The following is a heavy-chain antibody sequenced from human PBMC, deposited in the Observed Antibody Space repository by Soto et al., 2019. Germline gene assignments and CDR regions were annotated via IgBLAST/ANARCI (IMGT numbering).Heavy chain of an antibody. J-gene: IGHJ6*02. Sequence: ASVKFSCKASGYTFTNYGISWVRQAPGQGLEWMGWISTYNGNTNYAQSLLGRVTMTTDTSTSTAYMELRSLRSDDTAVYYCAISHRSSGGYFYYGMDVWGQGTTVTVSS. D-gene: IGHD6-6*01. CDR3: AISHRSSGGYFYYGMDV. CDR2: ISTYNGNT. CDR1: GYTFTNYG. V-gene: IGHV1-18*01.